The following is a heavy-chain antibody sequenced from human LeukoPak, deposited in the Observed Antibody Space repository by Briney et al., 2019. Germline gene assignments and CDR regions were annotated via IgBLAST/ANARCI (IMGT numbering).Heavy chain of an antibody. V-gene: IGHV3-66*01. Sequence: QTGGSLRLSCAASGFTVSSNYMSWVRQAPGKGLEWVSVIYRGGSTYYADSVKGRFTISRDNSKNTLYLQMNSLRAEDTAVYYCAREVRKAAAGPTRYFQHWGQGTLVTVSS. CDR2: IYRGGST. J-gene: IGHJ1*01. CDR3: AREVRKAAAGPTRYFQH. CDR1: GFTVSSNY. D-gene: IGHD6-13*01.